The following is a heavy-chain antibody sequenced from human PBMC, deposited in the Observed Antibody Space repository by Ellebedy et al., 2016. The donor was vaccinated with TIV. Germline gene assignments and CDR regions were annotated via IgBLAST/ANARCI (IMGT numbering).Heavy chain of an antibody. CDR2: ISGGSSTI. Sequence: GGSLRLXXAASGFTFSTYSMHWVRQAPGEGLEWVSAISGGSSTIYYADSVKGRFTVSRDNAKNSLYLQMNSLRAEDTAVYYCARGGRSSSSCSTGDFWGQGTLVTVSS. V-gene: IGHV3-21*06. D-gene: IGHD2-2*01. CDR3: ARGGRSSSSCSTGDF. CDR1: GFTFSTYS. J-gene: IGHJ4*02.